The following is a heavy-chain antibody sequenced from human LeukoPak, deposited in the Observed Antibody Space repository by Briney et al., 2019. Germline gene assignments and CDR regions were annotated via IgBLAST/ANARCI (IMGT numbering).Heavy chain of an antibody. CDR3: ARGGSSSSGDY. V-gene: IGHV1-8*02. J-gene: IGHJ4*02. Sequence: GSSVKVSCKASGGTFSSYAISWVRQAPGQGLERMGWMNPNSGNTGYAQKFQGRVTMTRNTSISTAYMELSSLRSEDTAVYYCARGGSSSSGDYWGQGTLVTVSS. CDR1: GGTFSSYA. D-gene: IGHD6-6*01. CDR2: MNPNSGNT.